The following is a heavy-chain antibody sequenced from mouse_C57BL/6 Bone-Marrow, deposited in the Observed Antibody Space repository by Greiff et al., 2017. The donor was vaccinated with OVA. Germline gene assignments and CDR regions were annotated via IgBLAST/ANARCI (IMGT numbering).Heavy chain of an antibody. Sequence: VQLQQSGAELVRPGASVTLSCKASGYTFTDYEMHWVKQTPVHGLEWIGAIDPETGGTAYNQKFKGKAILTADKSSSTAYMELRSLTSEDSAVYYCTRSGRTSMDYWGQGTSVTVSS. CDR3: TRSGRTSMDY. CDR2: IDPETGGT. J-gene: IGHJ4*01. CDR1: GYTFTDYE. V-gene: IGHV1-15*01.